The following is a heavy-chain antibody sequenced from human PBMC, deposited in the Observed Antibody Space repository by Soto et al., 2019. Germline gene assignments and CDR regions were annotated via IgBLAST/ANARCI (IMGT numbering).Heavy chain of an antibody. Sequence: EVQVLESGGGSVQPGGSLRLSCAASGFTFSNFAMSWVRHAPGKGLEWVSDITGSTGTTYYAASVRGRFIISRDNSQNTLHLQMNSLRPEDTAVYYCAKDTSSSPYYMDVWGKGTTVTVSS. CDR1: GFTFSNFA. J-gene: IGHJ6*03. CDR2: ITGSTGTT. V-gene: IGHV3-23*01. D-gene: IGHD2-2*01. CDR3: AKDTSSSPYYMDV.